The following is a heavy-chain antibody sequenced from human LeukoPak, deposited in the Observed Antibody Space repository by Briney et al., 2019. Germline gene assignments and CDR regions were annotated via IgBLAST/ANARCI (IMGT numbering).Heavy chain of an antibody. V-gene: IGHV4-4*07. CDR2: IYTSGST. D-gene: IGHD5-18*01. CDR1: GGSISSYY. CDR3: ARRTDTAMDSHFDY. Sequence: SETLSLTCTVSGGSISSYYWSWIRQPAGKGLEWIGRIYTSGSTNYNPSLKSRVTMSVDTSKNQFSLKLSSVTAADTAVYYCARRTDTAMDSHFDYWGQGTLVTVSS. J-gene: IGHJ4*02.